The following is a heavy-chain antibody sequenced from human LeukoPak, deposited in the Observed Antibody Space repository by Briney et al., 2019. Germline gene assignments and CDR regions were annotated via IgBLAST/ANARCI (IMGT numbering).Heavy chain of an antibody. V-gene: IGHV4-59*01. J-gene: IGHJ1*01. Sequence: SETLSLTCTVSGGSISSYYWSWIRQPPGKGLEWIGYIYYSGSTNYNPSLKSRVTISVDTSKNQFSLKLSSVTAADTAVYYCARADYYDSSGYFQHWGQGTLVTVSS. D-gene: IGHD3-22*01. CDR1: GGSISSYY. CDR3: ARADYYDSSGYFQH. CDR2: IYYSGST.